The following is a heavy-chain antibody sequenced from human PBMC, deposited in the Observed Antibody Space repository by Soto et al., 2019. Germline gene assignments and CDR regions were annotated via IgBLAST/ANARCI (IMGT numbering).Heavy chain of an antibody. CDR2: INPNNGAT. V-gene: IGHV1-2*02. J-gene: IGHJ4*02. CDR3: ARDRRQNSGYL. Sequence: ASVKVSCKASGYIFTAYYIHWVRQAPGQGLEWMGWINPNNGATKCAPKFQGRVTMTRDTSISTAYMDLSRLTSDDTAVYYCARDRRQNSGYLWGQGPLVTVYS. CDR1: GYIFTAYY. D-gene: IGHD5-12*01.